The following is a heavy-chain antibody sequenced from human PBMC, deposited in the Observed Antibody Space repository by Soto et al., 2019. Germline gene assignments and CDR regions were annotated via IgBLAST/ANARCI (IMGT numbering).Heavy chain of an antibody. V-gene: IGHV4-30-2*01. J-gene: IGHJ4*02. CDR2: IYHSGST. D-gene: IGHD6-19*01. CDR3: ARAGGLGAVAVDY. Sequence: TSETLSLTCSVSGDTIRSDYWNWIRQPPGKGLEWIGYIYHSGSTYYNPSLKSRVTISVDRSKNQFSLKLSSVTAADTAVYYCARAGGLGAVAVDYWGQGTLVTVSS. CDR1: GDTIRSDY.